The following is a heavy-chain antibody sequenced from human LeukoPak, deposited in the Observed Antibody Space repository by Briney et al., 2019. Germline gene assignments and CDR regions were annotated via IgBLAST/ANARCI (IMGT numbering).Heavy chain of an antibody. CDR1: GYTLTELS. D-gene: IGHD6-19*01. CDR2: ISAYNGNT. Sequence: ASVKVSCKVSGYTLTELSMHWVRQAPGQGLEWMGWISAYNGNTNYAQKLQGRVTMTTDTSTSTAYMELRSLRSDDTAVYYCAREHSSGWPDYWGQGTLVTVSS. J-gene: IGHJ4*02. CDR3: AREHSSGWPDY. V-gene: IGHV1-18*01.